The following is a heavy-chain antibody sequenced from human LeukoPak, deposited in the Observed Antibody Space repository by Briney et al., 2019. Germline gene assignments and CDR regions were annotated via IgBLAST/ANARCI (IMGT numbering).Heavy chain of an antibody. J-gene: IGHJ4*02. CDR2: VRSDGSIK. CDR1: GLTLSSYG. V-gene: IGHV3-30*02. CDR3: AKEDCSSTSCSPDY. D-gene: IGHD2-2*01. Sequence: GGSLRLSCAASGLTLSSYGMHWVRQAPGKGLEWVAFVRSDGSIKYYGDSVKGRFTISRDNSKNTLYLQMNSLRAEDTAVYYCAKEDCSSTSCSPDYWGQGTLVTVSS.